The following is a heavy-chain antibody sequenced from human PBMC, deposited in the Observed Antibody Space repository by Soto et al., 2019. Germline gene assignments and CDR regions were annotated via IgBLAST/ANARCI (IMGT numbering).Heavy chain of an antibody. Sequence: EVQLVESGGGLVQSGGSLRLTWAASGFTFNRYTMNWVRQAPGKGLEWLSYISGGGGTMFYADSVKGRVTISRDNAKNSLYLQMDSLRAEDTAVYYCARDKSGSYSIDYWGQGTLVTVSS. J-gene: IGHJ4*02. CDR3: ARDKSGSYSIDY. V-gene: IGHV3-48*04. CDR1: GFTFNRYT. CDR2: ISGGGGTM. D-gene: IGHD1-26*01.